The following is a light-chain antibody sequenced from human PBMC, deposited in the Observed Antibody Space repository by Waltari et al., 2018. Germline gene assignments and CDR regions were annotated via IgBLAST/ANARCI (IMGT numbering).Light chain of an antibody. Sequence: QLVLTQSPSASASLGASVKLTCTLSSGHSTNVIAWLQKRPEKGPRYLMKVNSDGSHNKGDEIPDRFSGSSSGAERYLTISSLQSEDEADYYCQTGGHGTWVFGGGTMLTVL. J-gene: IGLJ3*02. CDR3: QTGGHGTWV. V-gene: IGLV4-69*01. CDR1: SGHSTNV. CDR2: VNSDGSH.